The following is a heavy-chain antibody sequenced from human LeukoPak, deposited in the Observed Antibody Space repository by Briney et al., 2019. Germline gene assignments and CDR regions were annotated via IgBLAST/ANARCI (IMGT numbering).Heavy chain of an antibody. V-gene: IGHV3-21*01. CDR1: GFTLSSYS. CDR2: ISSSSSYI. J-gene: IGHJ4*02. D-gene: IGHD3-3*01. Sequence: GGSLRLSCAASGFTLSSYSMNWVRQAPGKGLEWVSSISSSSSYIYYADSVKGRFTISRDNAKNSLYLQMNSLRAEDTAVYYCLGNYDFWSGYTVGYWGQGTLVTVSS. CDR3: LGNYDFWSGYTVGY.